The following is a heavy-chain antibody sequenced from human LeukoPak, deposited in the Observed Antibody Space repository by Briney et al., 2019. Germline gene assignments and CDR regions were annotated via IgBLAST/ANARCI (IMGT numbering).Heavy chain of an antibody. D-gene: IGHD1-14*01. CDR1: GGSISSHY. CDR3: ARYHRSRGDYYYYMDV. V-gene: IGHV4-59*11. CDR2: IYYSGST. Sequence: SETLSLTCTVSGGSISSHYWSWIRQPPGKGLEWIGYIYYSGSTNYNPSLKSRVTISVDTSKNQFSLKLSSVTAADTAVYYCARYHRSRGDYYYYMDVWGKGTTVTVSS. J-gene: IGHJ6*03.